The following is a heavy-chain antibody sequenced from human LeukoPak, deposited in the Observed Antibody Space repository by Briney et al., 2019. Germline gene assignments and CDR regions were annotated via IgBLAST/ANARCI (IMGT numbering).Heavy chain of an antibody. D-gene: IGHD2-2*02. J-gene: IGHJ4*02. V-gene: IGHV1-2*02. CDR2: INPNSGGT. CDR1: GYTFTGNY. Sequence: GASVKVSCKASGYTFTGNYMHWVRHAPGQGLGWVGWINPNSGGTNYAQKFQGRVTMTRDTSISTAYMELSRLRSDDTAVYYCARGGIARYCSSTSCYTGNDYWGRGTLVTVSS. CDR3: ARGGIARYCSSTSCYTGNDY.